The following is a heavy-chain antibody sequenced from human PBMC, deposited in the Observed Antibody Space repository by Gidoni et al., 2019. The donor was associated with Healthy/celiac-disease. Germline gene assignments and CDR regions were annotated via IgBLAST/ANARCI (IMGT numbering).Heavy chain of an antibody. CDR1: GFPYSGYG. CDR2: IWYDGSNK. J-gene: IGHJ4*02. Sequence: QVQLVESGGGVVQPGRSLRLSCAASGFPYSGYGMHGVRQAPGKGLEWVAVIWYDGSNKYYADSVKGRFTISRDNSKNTLYLQMNSLRAEDTAVYYCARTGIAVAWGYFDYWGQGTLVTVSS. D-gene: IGHD6-19*01. V-gene: IGHV3-33*01. CDR3: ARTGIAVAWGYFDY.